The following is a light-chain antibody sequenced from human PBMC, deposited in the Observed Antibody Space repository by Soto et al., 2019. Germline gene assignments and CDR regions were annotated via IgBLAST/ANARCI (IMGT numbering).Light chain of an antibody. CDR2: WAS. CDR1: ERY. J-gene: IGKJ3*01. V-gene: IGKV4-1*01. CDR3: QQYFGTPRT. Sequence: DIVMTQSPDSLAVSLGERATIKNERYLVWYQQKPGQPPNLLIYWASTRESGVPDRFSGSGSRTDFTLTISSLQAEDVAVYDCQQYFGTPRTFGPGTKVDIK.